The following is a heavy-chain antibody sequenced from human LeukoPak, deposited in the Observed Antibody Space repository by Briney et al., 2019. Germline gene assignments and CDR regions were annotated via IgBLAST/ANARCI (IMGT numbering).Heavy chain of an antibody. J-gene: IGHJ2*01. D-gene: IGHD6-25*01. CDR2: IYYSWCN. V-gene: IGHV4-59*08. CDR3: ARQGGGFWYFDL. CDR1: GGFISSYY. Sequence: SETLSLTCTVSGGFISSYYWSWLRQPPGKALEWMGYIYYSWCNNYNPSLKSRVTITVDPSRNQFSLKLSSVTAADTAVYYCARQGGGFWYFDLWGHGTLVTVSS.